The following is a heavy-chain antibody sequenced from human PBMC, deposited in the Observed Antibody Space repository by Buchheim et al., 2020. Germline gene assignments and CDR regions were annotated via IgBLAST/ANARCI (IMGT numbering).Heavy chain of an antibody. D-gene: IGHD4-17*01. J-gene: IGHJ5*02. CDR3: AKDRLQDDYGDYGWFDP. V-gene: IGHV3-23*01. CDR1: GFTFSSYA. CDR2: ISGSGGST. Sequence: EVQLLESGGGLVQPGGSLRLSCAASGFTFSSYAMSWVRQAPGKGLEWVSAISGSGGSTYYADSVKGRFTISRDNSNNTLYLQMNSLRAEDTAVYYCAKDRLQDDYGDYGWFDPWGQGTL.